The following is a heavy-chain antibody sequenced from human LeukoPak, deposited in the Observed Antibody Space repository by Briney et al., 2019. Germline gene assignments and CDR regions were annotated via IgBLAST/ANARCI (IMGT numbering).Heavy chain of an antibody. CDR3: ARDADRKYYYDSSGYYVVY. CDR1: GFTFSSYW. V-gene: IGHV3-7*01. J-gene: IGHJ4*02. D-gene: IGHD3-22*01. CDR2: IKQGGSEK. Sequence: GGSLRLSCAASGFTFSSYWMSWVRQAPGKGLEWVAHIKQGGSEKYYVDSVKGRFTISRDNAKNSLYLQMNSLRAEDTAVYYCARDADRKYYYDSSGYYVVYWGQGTLVTVSS.